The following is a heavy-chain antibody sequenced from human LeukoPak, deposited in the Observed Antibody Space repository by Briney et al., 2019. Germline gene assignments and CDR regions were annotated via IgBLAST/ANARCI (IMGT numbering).Heavy chain of an antibody. V-gene: IGHV3-21*01. Sequence: GGSLRLSCAASGFTFSSYGMHWVRQAPGKGLEWVSSISSSSSHIYYADTVKGRFTISRDNAKNSLYLQMNSLRAEDTAVYYCARPYSSSWYRRYYYGMDVWGQGTTVTVSS. J-gene: IGHJ6*02. CDR2: ISSSSSHI. CDR3: ARPYSSSWYRRYYYGMDV. D-gene: IGHD6-13*01. CDR1: GFTFSSYG.